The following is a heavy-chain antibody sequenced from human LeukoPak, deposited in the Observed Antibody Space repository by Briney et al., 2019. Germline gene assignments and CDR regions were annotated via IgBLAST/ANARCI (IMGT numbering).Heavy chain of an antibody. D-gene: IGHD3-10*01. CDR1: GFTFSNYG. CDR2: IWYDGSNK. Sequence: GRSLRLSCAASGFTFSNYGMHWVRQAPGKGLEWVAVIWYDGSNKYYADSAKGRFIISRDNSKNMVYLQMNSLRVEDTAVYYCARDFGEFDYFDYWGQGTLVTVSS. V-gene: IGHV3-33*01. CDR3: ARDFGEFDYFDY. J-gene: IGHJ4*02.